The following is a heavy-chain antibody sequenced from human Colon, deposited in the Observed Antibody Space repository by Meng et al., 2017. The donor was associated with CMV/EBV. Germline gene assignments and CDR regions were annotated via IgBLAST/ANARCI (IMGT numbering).Heavy chain of an antibody. CDR2: ISSGGHTI. V-gene: IGHV3-48*03. CDR3: ARVLLWFGGGQYYGMDV. J-gene: IGHJ6*02. D-gene: IGHD3-10*01. CDR1: GFTFSSYE. Sequence: GGSLRLSCVTSGFTFSSYEMNWVRQAPGKGLEWVSYISSGGHTINYADSVKGRFTISRDNAKNSLYLQMNSLRAEDTAVYYCARVLLWFGGGQYYGMDVWGQGTTVTVSS.